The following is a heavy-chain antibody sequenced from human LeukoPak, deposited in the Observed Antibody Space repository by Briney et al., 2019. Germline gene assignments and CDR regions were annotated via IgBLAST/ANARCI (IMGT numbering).Heavy chain of an antibody. J-gene: IGHJ4*02. CDR1: GFTVSSNY. CDR3: ARIGYDFWSGYYPFDY. Sequence: GGSLRLSCAASGFTVSSNYMSWVRQAPGKGLEWVSVIYSGGSTYYADSVKGRFTISRDNSKNTLYLQMNSLRAEDTAVYYRARIGYDFWSGYYPFDYWGQGTLVTVSS. D-gene: IGHD3-3*01. CDR2: IYSGGST. V-gene: IGHV3-53*01.